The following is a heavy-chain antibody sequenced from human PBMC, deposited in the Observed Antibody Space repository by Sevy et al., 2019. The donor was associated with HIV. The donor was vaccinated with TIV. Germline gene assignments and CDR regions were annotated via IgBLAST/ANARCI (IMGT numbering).Heavy chain of an antibody. Sequence: ASVKVSCKASGGTFSSYAISWVRQAPGQGLEWMGGIIPIFGTANYAQKFQGRVTITADESTRTAYMELTSLKSDDTAVYYCARGGGVGATTTPDSWGQGTLVTVSS. D-gene: IGHD1-26*01. J-gene: IGHJ4*02. V-gene: IGHV1-69*13. CDR3: ARGGGVGATTTPDS. CDR2: IIPIFGTA. CDR1: GGTFSSYA.